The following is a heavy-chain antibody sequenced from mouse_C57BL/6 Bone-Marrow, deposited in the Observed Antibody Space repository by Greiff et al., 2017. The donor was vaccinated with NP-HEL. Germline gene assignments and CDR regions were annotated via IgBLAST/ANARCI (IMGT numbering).Heavy chain of an antibody. V-gene: IGHV1-55*01. J-gene: IGHJ3*01. D-gene: IGHD1-1*01. CDR3: ARELRGYYGSRPSFAY. Sequence: QVQLQQPGAELVKPGASVKMSCKASGYTFTSYWITWVKQRPGQGLEWIGDIYPGSGSTNYNEKFKSKATLTVDTSSSTAYMQLSSLTSEDSAVYYGARELRGYYGSRPSFAYWGQGTLVTVSA. CDR2: IYPGSGST. CDR1: GYTFTSYW.